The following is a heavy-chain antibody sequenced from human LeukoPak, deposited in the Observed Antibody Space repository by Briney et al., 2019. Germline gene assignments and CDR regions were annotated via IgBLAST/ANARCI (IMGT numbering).Heavy chain of an antibody. D-gene: IGHD3-10*01. Sequence: PGGSLRLSCAASGFTFSSYWMHWVRQAPGKGLVWVSRINTDGSSTSYADSVKGRFTISRDNAKNTLYLQMNSLRAEDTAVYYCAKAWDYYGSGRDLGFDYWGQGTLVTVSS. CDR2: INTDGSST. V-gene: IGHV3-74*01. CDR3: AKAWDYYGSGRDLGFDY. CDR1: GFTFSSYW. J-gene: IGHJ4*02.